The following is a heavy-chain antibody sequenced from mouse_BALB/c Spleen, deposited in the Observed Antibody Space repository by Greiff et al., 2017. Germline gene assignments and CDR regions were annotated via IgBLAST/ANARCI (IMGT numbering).Heavy chain of an antibody. CDR1: GYSITSDYA. D-gene: IGHD1-2*01. J-gene: IGHJ2*01. CDR3: ARRGGSLLRLRGDY. Sequence: VQLKESGPGLVKPSQSLSLTCTVPGYSITSDYAWHWIRQFPGNPLEWMVYISYSGSTSYNPSLKSRISITRDTSKNQFFLQLNSVTTEDTATYYCARRGGSLLRLRGDYWGQGTTLTVSS. CDR2: ISYSGST. V-gene: IGHV3-2*02.